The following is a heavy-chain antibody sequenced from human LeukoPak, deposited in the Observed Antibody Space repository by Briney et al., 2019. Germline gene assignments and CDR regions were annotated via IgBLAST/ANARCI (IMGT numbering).Heavy chain of an antibody. D-gene: IGHD1-26*01. V-gene: IGHV4-59*01. CDR2: IYYSGST. J-gene: IGHJ4*02. Sequence: SETLSLTCTVSGGSISSYYWSWIRQPPGKGLEWIGYIYYSGSTNYNPSLKSRVTISVDTSKNQFSLKLSSVTAADTAVYYCVRGDGGSYGFDYWGQGTLVTVSS. CDR1: GGSISSYY. CDR3: VRGDGGSYGFDY.